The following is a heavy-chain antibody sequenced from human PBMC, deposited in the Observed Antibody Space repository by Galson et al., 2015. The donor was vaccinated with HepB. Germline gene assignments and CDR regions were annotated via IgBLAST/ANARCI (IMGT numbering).Heavy chain of an antibody. CDR1: GFTFSYYT. CDR2: ISASGIST. J-gene: IGHJ4*02. Sequence: SLRLSCAASGFTFSYYTINWVRQAPGKGLEWVSAISASGISTYYADSVRGRFTISRDNSKNTLYLQMDIVEAEDTAIYYCAKDGTYYDYGDSYFDSWGQGALVGVST. CDR3: AKDGTYYDYGDSYFDS. V-gene: IGHV3-23*01. D-gene: IGHD4-17*01.